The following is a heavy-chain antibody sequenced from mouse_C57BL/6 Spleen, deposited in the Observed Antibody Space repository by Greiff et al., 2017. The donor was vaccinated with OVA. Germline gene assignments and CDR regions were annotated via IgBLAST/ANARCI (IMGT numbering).Heavy chain of an antibody. J-gene: IGHJ4*01. CDR2: INPSNGGT. CDR1: GYTFTSYW. Sequence: VQLQQPGTELVKPGASVKLSCKASGYTFTSYWMHWVKQRPGQGLEWIGNINPSNGGTNYNEKFKSKATLTVDKSSSTAYMQLSSLTSEDSAVDDCSREGGGGYFFMDYWGQGTSVTVSS. CDR3: SREGGGGYFFMDY. D-gene: IGHD2-3*01. V-gene: IGHV1-53*01.